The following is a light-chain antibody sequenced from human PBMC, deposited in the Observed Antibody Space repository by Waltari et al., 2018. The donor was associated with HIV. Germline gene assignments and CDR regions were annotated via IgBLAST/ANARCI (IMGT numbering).Light chain of an antibody. CDR1: SSHIGAGYD. V-gene: IGLV1-40*01. J-gene: IGLJ2*01. Sequence: QSVLTQPPSVSGAPGQRVTISCTGSSSHIGAGYDVPWYQNLPGTAPKLLIYGNTNRPSGVPDRFSGSKSGTSASLAITGLQAEDEADYYCQSYDSSLSGVVFGGGTKLTVL. CDR3: QSYDSSLSGVV. CDR2: GNT.